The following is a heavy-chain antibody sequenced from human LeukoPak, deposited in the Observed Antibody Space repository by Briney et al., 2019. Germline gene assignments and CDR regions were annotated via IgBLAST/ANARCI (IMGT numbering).Heavy chain of an antibody. CDR3: AADHPSYSGNYYYGMDV. CDR1: GFTFTSSA. D-gene: IGHD5-12*01. V-gene: IGHV1-58*02. Sequence: SVKVSCKASGFTFTSSAMQWVRQARGQRLEWRGWIIVGSGNTNYAQKFQERVTITRDMSTSTAYMELSSLRSEDTAVYYCAADHPSYSGNYYYGMDVWGQGTTVTVSS. J-gene: IGHJ6*02. CDR2: IIVGSGNT.